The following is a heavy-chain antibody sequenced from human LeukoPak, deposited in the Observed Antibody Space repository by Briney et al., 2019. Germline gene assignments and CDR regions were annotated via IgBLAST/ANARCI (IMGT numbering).Heavy chain of an antibody. V-gene: IGHV3-11*01. CDR1: GFTLGDHY. Sequence: PGGSLRLSCAASGFTLGDHYVSWVRQAPGKGLEWVSYIYAGDTTIYYADSVKGRFTISWDNAKNSVYLQMNSLRVEDTAVYYCARGHYGLDIWGQGTTVTVSS. CDR3: ARGHYGLDI. CDR2: IYAGDTTI. J-gene: IGHJ6*02.